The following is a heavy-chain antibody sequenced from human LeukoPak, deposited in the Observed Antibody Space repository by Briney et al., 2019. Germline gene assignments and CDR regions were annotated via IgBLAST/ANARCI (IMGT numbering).Heavy chain of an antibody. Sequence: GGSLRLSCAASGFTFSGYIMNWVRQAPGKGLEWVSFIGTSGNTIYYADSVKGRFTVSRDNAKNSLYLQMNSLRAEDTAVYYCARDQWLDFWGRGTLVTVSS. CDR1: GFTFSGYI. CDR2: IGTSGNTI. J-gene: IGHJ4*02. V-gene: IGHV3-48*01. CDR3: ARDQWLDF. D-gene: IGHD6-19*01.